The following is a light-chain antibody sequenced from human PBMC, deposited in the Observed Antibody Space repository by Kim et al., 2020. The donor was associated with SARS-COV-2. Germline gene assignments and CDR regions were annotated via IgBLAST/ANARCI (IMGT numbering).Light chain of an antibody. Sequence: LAPGESATLSCRGIQGVSSLLAWYQQKPGHAPRLLIYDASKTATGVPARFSGSGSGTDFTLTIRSLEPEDFSFYYCQHRSDWVTFGEGTKVDIK. CDR2: DAS. J-gene: IGKJ4*01. CDR3: QHRSDWVT. CDR1: QGVSSL. V-gene: IGKV3-11*01.